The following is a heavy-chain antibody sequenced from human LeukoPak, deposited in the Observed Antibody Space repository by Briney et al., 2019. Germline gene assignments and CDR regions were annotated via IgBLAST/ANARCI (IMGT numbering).Heavy chain of an antibody. CDR3: ARDRPTTYYGRSAYGDAFDI. CDR1: GYTLTELS. J-gene: IGHJ3*02. D-gene: IGHD3-22*01. Sequence: GASVKVSCKVSGYTLTELSMHWVRQAPGQGLEWMGWINPNSGGTNYAQKFQGRVTMTWDTSIRTAYMELSRLRSDDTAVYYCARDRPTTYYGRSAYGDAFDIWGQGTMVTVSS. V-gene: IGHV1-2*02. CDR2: INPNSGGT.